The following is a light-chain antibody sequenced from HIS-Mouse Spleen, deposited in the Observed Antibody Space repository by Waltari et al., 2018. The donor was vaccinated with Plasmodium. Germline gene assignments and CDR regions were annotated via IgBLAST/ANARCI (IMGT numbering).Light chain of an antibody. V-gene: IGKV3-15*01. CDR3: QQYNNWPYT. CDR2: GAS. Sequence: EIVMTQSPATLSVSLGERATLSCRASHSVSSNLDWYQQKPGQAPRLLIYGASTRAPGIPARFSGSGSGTEFTLTISSMQSEDFAVYYCQQYNNWPYTFGQGTKLEIK. J-gene: IGKJ2*01. CDR1: HSVSSN.